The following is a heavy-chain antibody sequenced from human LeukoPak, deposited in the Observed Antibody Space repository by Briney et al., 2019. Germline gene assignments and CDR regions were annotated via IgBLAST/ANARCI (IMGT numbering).Heavy chain of an antibody. J-gene: IGHJ3*02. CDR1: GFTFSSYG. CDR2: ISGSGGST. V-gene: IGHV3-23*01. Sequence: GSLRLSCAASGFTFSSYGMSWVRQAPGKGLEWVSAISGSGGSTYYADSVKGRFTISRDNSKNTLYLQMNSLRAEDTAVYYCAKTGYGDSSGYYPSDAFDIWGQGTMVTVSS. D-gene: IGHD3-22*01. CDR3: AKTGYGDSSGYYPSDAFDI.